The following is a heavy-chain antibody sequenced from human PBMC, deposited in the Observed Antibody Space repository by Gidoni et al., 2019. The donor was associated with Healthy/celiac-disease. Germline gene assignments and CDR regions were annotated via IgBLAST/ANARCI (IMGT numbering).Heavy chain of an antibody. CDR2: ISSSGSTI. V-gene: IGHV3-48*03. CDR3: ASSLYPGETVVVAATLDY. J-gene: IGHJ4*02. CDR1: GLTFGSDE. Sequence: EVQLVESGGGLVQHGGSLRLSCAASGLTFGSDEMNWVRQAPGKGLEWVSYISSSGSTIYYADSVKGRFTISRDNAKNSLYLQMNSLRAEDTAVYYCASSLYPGETVVVAATLDYWGQGTLVTVSS. D-gene: IGHD2-15*01.